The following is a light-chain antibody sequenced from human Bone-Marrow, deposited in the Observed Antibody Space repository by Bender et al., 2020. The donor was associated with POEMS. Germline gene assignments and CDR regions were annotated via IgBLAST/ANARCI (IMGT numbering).Light chain of an antibody. CDR1: VLAEKY. J-gene: IGLJ3*02. Sequence: SSELTQPSSVSVSPGQTARITCSGDVLAEKYARWFQQKTGQAPLMIIYKDTERPSGVSNRFSGSKSDNTASLTISGLQAEDEADFYCCSYADNSVWVFGGGTKLTVL. CDR3: CSYADNSVWV. V-gene: IGLV3-27*01. CDR2: KDT.